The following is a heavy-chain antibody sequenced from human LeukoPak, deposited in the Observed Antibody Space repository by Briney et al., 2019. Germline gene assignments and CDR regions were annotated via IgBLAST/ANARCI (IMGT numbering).Heavy chain of an antibody. CDR3: ARESYSGSYVYFDY. J-gene: IGHJ4*02. CDR2: ISAYNGNT. V-gene: IGHV1-18*01. D-gene: IGHD1-26*01. CDR1: GYTFTSYG. Sequence: ASVKVSCKASGYTFTSYGISWVRQAPGQGLEGMGWISAYNGNTNYAQKLQGRFTMHTDTSTSQDYMELRSLRSDDTDVYYCARESYSGSYVYFDYWGQGTLVTVS.